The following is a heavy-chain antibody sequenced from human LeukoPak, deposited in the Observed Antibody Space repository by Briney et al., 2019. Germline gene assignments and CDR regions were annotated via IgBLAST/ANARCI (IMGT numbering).Heavy chain of an antibody. CDR2: IQYDGTIK. Sequence: GGSLRLSCAASGFTFSSYVMHWVRQAPGKGLEWVSFIQYDGTIKYYADSVKGRFTISRDNSKNTLYLQMNSLRAEDTAMYYCAITTSGDSLRWGQGTLVTVSS. D-gene: IGHD3-22*01. J-gene: IGHJ4*02. CDR1: GFTFSSYV. V-gene: IGHV3-30*02. CDR3: AITTSGDSLR.